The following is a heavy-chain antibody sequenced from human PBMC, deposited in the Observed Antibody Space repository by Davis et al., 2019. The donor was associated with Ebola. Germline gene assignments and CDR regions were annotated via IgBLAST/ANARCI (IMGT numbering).Heavy chain of an antibody. D-gene: IGHD3-3*01. Sequence: GGSLRLSCAASGFTFSSYGMHWVRQAPGKGLEWVAVIWYDGSNKYYADSVKGRFTISRDNSKNTLYLQMNSLKTEDTAVYYCTTLFGVVTQWGQGTLVTVSS. CDR1: GFTFSSYG. CDR3: TTLFGVVTQ. V-gene: IGHV3-33*08. CDR2: IWYDGSNK. J-gene: IGHJ4*02.